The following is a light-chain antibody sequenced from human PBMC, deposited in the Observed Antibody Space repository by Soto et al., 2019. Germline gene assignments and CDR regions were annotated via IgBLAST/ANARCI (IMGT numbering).Light chain of an antibody. CDR2: EVS. J-gene: IGLJ2*01. CDR3: SSLTSTNTLA. V-gene: IGLV2-14*01. Sequence: QSALTQPASVSGSPGQSITISCTGPSSDVGGYNYVSWYQQHPGKAPKRMIYEVSYRPSGVSNRFSGSKSGNTASLTISGLQAEYEAGYYCSSLTSTNTLAFGGGTKVTVL. CDR1: SSDVGGYNY.